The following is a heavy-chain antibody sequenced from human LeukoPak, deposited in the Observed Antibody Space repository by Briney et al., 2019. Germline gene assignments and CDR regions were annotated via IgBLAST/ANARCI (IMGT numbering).Heavy chain of an antibody. J-gene: IGHJ4*02. CDR3: ARDLYYYDSSGYYYPGGSDY. Sequence: GGSLRLSCAASGFTFNIYEMYWVRQAPGKGLEWVSYISGGGSTISYADSVKGRFTISRDNAKNSLYLQMNSLRAEDTAVYYCARDLYYYDSSGYYYPGGSDYWGQGTLVTVSS. V-gene: IGHV3-48*03. CDR2: ISGGGSTI. CDR1: GFTFNIYE. D-gene: IGHD3-22*01.